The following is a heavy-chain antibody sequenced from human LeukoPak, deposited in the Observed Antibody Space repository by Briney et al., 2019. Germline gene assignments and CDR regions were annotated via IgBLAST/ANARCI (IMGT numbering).Heavy chain of an antibody. Sequence: GGSLRLSCAASGFTFSSYSMNWARQAPGKGLEWVSSISSSSSYIYYADSVKGRFTISRDNAKNSLYLQMNSLRAEDTAVYYCARARYFDWLAPDFDAFDIWGQGTMVTVSS. J-gene: IGHJ3*02. V-gene: IGHV3-21*01. D-gene: IGHD3-9*01. CDR1: GFTFSSYS. CDR3: ARARYFDWLAPDFDAFDI. CDR2: ISSSSSYI.